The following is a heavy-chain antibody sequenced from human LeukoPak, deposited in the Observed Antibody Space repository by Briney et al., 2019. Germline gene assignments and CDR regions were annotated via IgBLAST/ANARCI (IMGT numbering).Heavy chain of an antibody. CDR1: GYTFTGYY. D-gene: IGHD2-2*01. Sequence: ASVKVSCKASGYTFTGYYMHWVRQAPGQGLEWMGWINPNSGGTNYAQKFQGRVTMTRDTPISTAYMELSRLRSDDTAVYYCARDVLGYCSSTSCYERGDYWGQGTLVTVSS. J-gene: IGHJ4*02. V-gene: IGHV1-2*02. CDR3: ARDVLGYCSSTSCYERGDY. CDR2: INPNSGGT.